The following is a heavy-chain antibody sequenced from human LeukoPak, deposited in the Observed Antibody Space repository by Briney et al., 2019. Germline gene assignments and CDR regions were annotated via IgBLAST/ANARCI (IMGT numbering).Heavy chain of an antibody. CDR1: GFTVSSNY. J-gene: IGHJ5*02. CDR3: ASQSFARFDP. D-gene: IGHD3-16*01. Sequence: PGGSLRLSCAASGFTVSSNYMSWVRQAPGKGLEWVGNIQPDGSEQYPVDSVKGRSTISRDNARNSLFLQMNSLRVEDTAVYYCASQSFARFDPWGQGTLVTVSS. CDR2: IQPDGSEQ. V-gene: IGHV3-7*01.